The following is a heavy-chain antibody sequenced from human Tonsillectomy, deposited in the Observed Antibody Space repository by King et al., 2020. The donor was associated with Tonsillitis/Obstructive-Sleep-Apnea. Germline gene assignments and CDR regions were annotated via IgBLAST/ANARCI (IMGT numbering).Heavy chain of an antibody. CDR2: INHSGST. D-gene: IGHD2-15*01. CDR1: GGSFSGYY. J-gene: IGHJ5*02. V-gene: IGHV4-34*01. Sequence: VQLQQWGAGLLKPSETLSLTCAVYGGSFSGYYWSWIRQPPGKGLEWIGEINHSGSTNYNPSLKSRVTISVDTSKNQFSLKLSSGTAADTAVYYCATRNWSGGSCYWFDPWGQGTLVTVSS. CDR3: ATRNWSGGSCYWFDP.